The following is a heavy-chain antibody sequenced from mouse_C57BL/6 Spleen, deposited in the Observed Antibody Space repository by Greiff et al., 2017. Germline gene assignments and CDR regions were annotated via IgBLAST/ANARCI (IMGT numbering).Heavy chain of an antibody. CDR3: ARHYYYGSSYFDY. D-gene: IGHD1-1*01. CDR1: GYSITSGYY. V-gene: IGHV3-6*01. J-gene: IGHJ2*01. Sequence: DVQLQESGPGLVKPSQSLSLTCSVTGYSITSGYYWNWIRQFPGNKLEWMGYISYDGSNNYNPSLKNRISITRDTSKNQFFLKLNSVTTEDTATYYCARHYYYGSSYFDYWGQGTTLTVSS. CDR2: ISYDGSN.